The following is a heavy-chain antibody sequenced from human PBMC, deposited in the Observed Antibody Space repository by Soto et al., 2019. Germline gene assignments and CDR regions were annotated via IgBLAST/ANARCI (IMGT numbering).Heavy chain of an antibody. CDR1: GGSISSYY. Sequence: TSETLSLTCTVSGGSISSYYWIWIRQPPGKGLEWIGYIYYSGSTNYNPSLKSRVTISVDTSKNQFSLKLSSVTAADTAVYYCARIVVGDYVWGSYRYTGYYYGMDVWGQGTTVTLSS. CDR2: IYYSGST. J-gene: IGHJ6*02. CDR3: ARIVVGDYVWGSYRYTGYYYGMDV. V-gene: IGHV4-59*08. D-gene: IGHD3-16*02.